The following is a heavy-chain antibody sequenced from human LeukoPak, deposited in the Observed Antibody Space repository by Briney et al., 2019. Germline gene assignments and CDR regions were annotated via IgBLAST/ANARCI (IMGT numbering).Heavy chain of an antibody. Sequence: PGVSLRPSCAASGFTVSAYAMAWVRQAPGKGLEWVSTIYDDNTYYADSVKGRFAISTDNSKNTLYLQMNSLRVEDTAVYFCAARKVRGVWFYLDYWGQGTLVTVSP. V-gene: IGHV3-23*01. CDR2: IYDDNT. CDR3: AARKVRGVWFYLDY. D-gene: IGHD3-10*01. CDR1: GFTVSAYA. J-gene: IGHJ4*02.